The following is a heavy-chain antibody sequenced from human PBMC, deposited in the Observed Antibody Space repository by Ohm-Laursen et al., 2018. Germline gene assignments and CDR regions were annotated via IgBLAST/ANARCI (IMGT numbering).Heavy chain of an antibody. Sequence: SLRLSCAASGFTFRTYSMNWVRQSPGKGLEWLSYIDASGGTIYYADSVKGRFTISRDNAKNSLYLQMNSLRDEDTAIYYCVKECGGTYNFWGQGTLVSVSS. V-gene: IGHV3-48*02. CDR1: GFTFRTYS. CDR3: VKECGGTYNF. D-gene: IGHD1-26*01. J-gene: IGHJ4*02. CDR2: IDASGGTI.